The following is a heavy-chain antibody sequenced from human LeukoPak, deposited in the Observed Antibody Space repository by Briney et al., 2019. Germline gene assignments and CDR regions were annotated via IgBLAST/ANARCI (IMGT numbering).Heavy chain of an antibody. V-gene: IGHV3-21*01. CDR1: GFIFSTYS. CDR3: TRGHLPGLPQPSGY. D-gene: IGHD1-1*01. J-gene: IGHJ4*02. Sequence: GGSLRLSCAASGFIFSTYSMNWVRQAPGKGLEWVSSLSSSSSYIYYADSVKGRFTISRDDAKNSLYLQMNSLRAEDTAVYYCTRGHLPGLPQPSGYWGQGTLVTVSS. CDR2: LSSSSSYI.